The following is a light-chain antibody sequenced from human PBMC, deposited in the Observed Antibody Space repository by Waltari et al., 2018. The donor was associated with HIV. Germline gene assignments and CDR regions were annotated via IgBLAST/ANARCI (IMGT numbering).Light chain of an antibody. V-gene: IGKV3-11*01. J-gene: IGKJ4*01. CDR1: QSVSDY. Sequence: EVVLTQSPATLSLSPGERATLSCRASQSVSDYIAWYHQKPGQAHRLLIYDHPNRATGIPARFSGSGSGTDFTLTISSLEPEDFAVYYCQQRSNWRRSGLTFGGGTKVEIK. CDR2: DHP. CDR3: QQRSNWRRSGLT.